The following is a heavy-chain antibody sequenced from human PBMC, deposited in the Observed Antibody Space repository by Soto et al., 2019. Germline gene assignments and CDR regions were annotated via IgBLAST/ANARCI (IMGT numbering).Heavy chain of an antibody. Sequence: QAQLVQSGAEVKKPGASVKVSCKASGYTFTGAYIHWVRQAPGQGLEWMGCINPNSGGTEFAQKFQGRVTVTRDTSITTVYMEMNMLRSDDTGVYYCARDFTTRSYGVDVWGQGTAVTVSS. J-gene: IGHJ6*02. V-gene: IGHV1-2*02. CDR1: GYTFTGAY. CDR2: INPNSGGT. D-gene: IGHD3-10*01. CDR3: ARDFTTRSYGVDV.